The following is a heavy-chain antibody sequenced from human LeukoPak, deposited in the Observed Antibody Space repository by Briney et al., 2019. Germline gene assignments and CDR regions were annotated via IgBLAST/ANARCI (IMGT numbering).Heavy chain of an antibody. CDR2: THSSGSA. CDR1: GGSISSFY. J-gene: IGHJ4*02. V-gene: IGHV4-59*12. D-gene: IGHD5-24*01. Sequence: SETLSLTCSVAGGSISSFYWGWIRQPPGKGVEWIGHTHSSGSANYNPSLRGRVTISVDASKNQFSLKLSSMTAADTAVYWCAGVLRVEMVANYWGQGTPVTVSS. CDR3: AGVLRVEMVANY.